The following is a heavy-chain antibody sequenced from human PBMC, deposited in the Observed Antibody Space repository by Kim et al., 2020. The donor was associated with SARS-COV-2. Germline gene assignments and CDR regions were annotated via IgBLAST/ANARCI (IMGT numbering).Heavy chain of an antibody. J-gene: IGHJ6*02. CDR2: IYASGST. CDR1: GHSISIYY. D-gene: IGHD4-17*01. Sequence: SETLSLTCTVSGHSISIYYWSWIRQPAGKGLEWIGRIYASGSTNYNPSLKSRVSMSVDTSKNQFSLKLSSVTAADTAVYYCARVGYGGVDHYYGMDVWGQGTTGTVSS. CDR3: ARVGYGGVDHYYGMDV. V-gene: IGHV4-4*07.